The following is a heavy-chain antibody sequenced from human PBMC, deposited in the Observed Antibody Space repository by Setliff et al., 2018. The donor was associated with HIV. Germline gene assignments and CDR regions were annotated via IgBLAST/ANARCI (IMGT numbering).Heavy chain of an antibody. CDR3: ARGSSWQYYYYYYMDV. J-gene: IGHJ6*03. Sequence: SETLSLTCTVSGGSISSSSYYWGWIRQPPGKGLEWIGSIYYSGSTYSNPSLKSRVTISADTSKNQISLKLNSVTAADTAVYYCARGSSWQYYYYYYMDVWGKGTTVTVSS. V-gene: IGHV4-39*07. CDR1: GGSISSSSYY. D-gene: IGHD6-13*01. CDR2: IYYSGST.